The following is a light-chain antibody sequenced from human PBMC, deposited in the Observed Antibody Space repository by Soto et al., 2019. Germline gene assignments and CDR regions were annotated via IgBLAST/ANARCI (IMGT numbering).Light chain of an antibody. J-gene: IGLJ3*02. CDR3: ATWDANLRGWV. CDR2: KND. CDR1: SSNIGRNY. Sequence: QSVLSQPPSASGTPGQTITISCSGSSSNIGRNYVYWYQQLPGTAPKLLIFKNDQRPSGVPDRFSGSKSGTSASLAISGLRPEDEADYYCATWDANLRGWVFGGGTKVTVL. V-gene: IGLV1-47*01.